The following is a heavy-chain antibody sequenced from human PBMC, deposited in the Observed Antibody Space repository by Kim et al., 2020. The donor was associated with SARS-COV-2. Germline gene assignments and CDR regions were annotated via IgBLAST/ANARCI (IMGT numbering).Heavy chain of an antibody. J-gene: IGHJ3*02. V-gene: IGHV3-23*03. CDR1: GFTFSSYA. Sequence: GGSLRLSCAASGFTFSSYAMSWVRQAPGKGLECISVIYSAGSSTYYADSVKGRFTISRDNSKNTLYLQMNTLRAEDTAVYYCARVGRGSGYMDIWGQGTMVTVSS. D-gene: IGHD3-10*01. CDR2: IYSAGSST. CDR3: ARVGRGSGYMDI.